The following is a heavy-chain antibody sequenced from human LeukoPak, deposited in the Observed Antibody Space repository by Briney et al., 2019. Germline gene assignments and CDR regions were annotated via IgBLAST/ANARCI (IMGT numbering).Heavy chain of an antibody. CDR2: ICRSGDT. CDR1: GGPLDYYY. CDR3: ARDSTSGSYYDY. D-gene: IGHD1-26*01. J-gene: IGHJ4*02. V-gene: IGHV4-59*01. Sequence: SETLSLTCTVSGGPLDYYYWGWIRQPPAPGPDPLGYICRSGDTNYNPSLKSRVTISVDTSKNQFSLKLSSVTAADTAIYYRARDSTSGSYYDYWGQGTLVTVSS.